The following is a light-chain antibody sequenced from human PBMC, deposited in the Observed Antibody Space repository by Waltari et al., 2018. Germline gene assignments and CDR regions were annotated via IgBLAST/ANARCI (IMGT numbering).Light chain of an antibody. CDR2: ITD. CDR3: AAWYDSLNGYVV. V-gene: IGLV1-44*01. Sequence: QSVLTQPTSASGTPGQRVSISCSGTSSNIGGNTVNWYQHLPGTAPKLLIYITDFPPSGVPDRFSGSKSGTSASLAISGLQSEDEADYYCAAWYDSLNGYVVFGGGTKLTVL. J-gene: IGLJ2*01. CDR1: SSNIGGNT.